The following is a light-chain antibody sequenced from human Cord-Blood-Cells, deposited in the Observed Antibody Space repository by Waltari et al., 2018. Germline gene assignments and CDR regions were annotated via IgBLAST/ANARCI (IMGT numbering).Light chain of an antibody. CDR2: DVS. CDR3: CSYAGSYTWV. J-gene: IGLJ3*02. V-gene: IGLV2-11*01. CDR1: SSDVGGYNY. Sequence: QSALTQPRSVSGSPGQSVTISCTGTSSDVGGYNYVPWYQQHPGKAPKLMIYDVSKRPSGVPDRFSGSKSGTPASLTISGLQAEDEADYYCCSYAGSYTWVFGGGTKLTVL.